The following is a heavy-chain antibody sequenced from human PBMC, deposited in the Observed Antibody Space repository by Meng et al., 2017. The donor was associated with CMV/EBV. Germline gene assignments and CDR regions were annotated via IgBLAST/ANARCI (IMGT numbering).Heavy chain of an antibody. CDR2: IYPGDSDT. CDR1: GYSFTSYW. Sequence: GESLKISCKGSGYSFTSYWIGWVRQMPGKGLEWMGIIYPGDSDTRYSPSFQGRVTISADKSISTAYLQWSSLKASDTAMYYCARRSHDYCSSTSCYSVWYFDLWGRGTLVTVSS. D-gene: IGHD2-2*01. CDR3: ARRSHDYCSSTSCYSVWYFDL. V-gene: IGHV5-51*01. J-gene: IGHJ2*01.